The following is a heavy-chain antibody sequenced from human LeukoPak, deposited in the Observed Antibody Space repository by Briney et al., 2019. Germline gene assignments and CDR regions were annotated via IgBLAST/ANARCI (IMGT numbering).Heavy chain of an antibody. CDR3: ARAGYDFWSGYYTWRLHFDY. D-gene: IGHD3-3*01. Sequence: ASVKVSCKASGYTFTGYYMHWVRQAPGQGLEWMGWTNPNSGGTNYAQKFQGRVTMTRDTSISTAYMELSRLRSEDTAVYYCARAGYDFWSGYYTWRLHFDYWGQGTLVTVSS. CDR2: TNPNSGGT. V-gene: IGHV1-2*02. CDR1: GYTFTGYY. J-gene: IGHJ4*02.